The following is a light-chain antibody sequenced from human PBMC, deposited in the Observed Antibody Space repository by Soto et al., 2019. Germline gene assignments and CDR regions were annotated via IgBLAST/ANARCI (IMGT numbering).Light chain of an antibody. CDR3: CSFAGSYTFV. V-gene: IGLV2-11*01. CDR1: SSDVGGYNY. Sequence: QSALTQPRSVSGSPGQSVTISCTGTSSDVGGYNYVSWYQQHPGKAPKLMIYDVSKRPSGVPDRFSGSKPGNTASLTISGLQAEDEADYYCCSFAGSYTFVFATGTKLTVL. J-gene: IGLJ1*01. CDR2: DVS.